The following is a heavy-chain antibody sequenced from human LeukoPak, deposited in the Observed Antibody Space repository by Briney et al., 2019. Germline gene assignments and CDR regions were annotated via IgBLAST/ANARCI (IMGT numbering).Heavy chain of an antibody. CDR1: GFTFSSYG. D-gene: IGHD3-10*01. CDR2: ISYDGSNK. Sequence: PGRSLRLSCAASGFTFSSYGIHWVRQAPGKGLEWVAVISYDGSNKYYVASVKGRFTISRDNSKNTLYLQMNSLRAEDTAVYYCAKDFTYYYGSGSYYGPFDFWGQETLVTVSS. V-gene: IGHV3-30*18. CDR3: AKDFTYYYGSGSYYGPFDF. J-gene: IGHJ4*02.